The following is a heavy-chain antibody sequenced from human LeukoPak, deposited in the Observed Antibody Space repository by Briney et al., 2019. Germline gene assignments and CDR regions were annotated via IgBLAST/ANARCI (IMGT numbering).Heavy chain of an antibody. J-gene: IGHJ4*02. CDR1: GFTFSSYW. Sequence: GGSLRLSCAASGFTFSSYWMSWVRQAPGKGLQSVAYISQDGSHKYYVDSVKGRFTISRDNAKNSLHLEMNSLRAEDTALYYCARVGYNGWNFENWGQGTLVTVSS. CDR2: ISQDGSHK. V-gene: IGHV3-7*01. D-gene: IGHD5-12*01. CDR3: ARVGYNGWNFEN.